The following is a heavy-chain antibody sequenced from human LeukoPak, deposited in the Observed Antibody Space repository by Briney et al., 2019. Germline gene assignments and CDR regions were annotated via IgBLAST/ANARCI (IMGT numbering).Heavy chain of an antibody. D-gene: IGHD1-1*01. V-gene: IGHV6-1*01. CDR3: ARDPVTRGAGWYFDL. CDR2: TYYRSKWFN. CDR1: GDSVSSNSVA. Sequence: SQTLSLTCAISGDSVSSNSVAWNWIRQSPSRGLEWLGRTYYRSKWFNDYAVSVRSRITIIPDTSKNQISLQLNSVTPEDTAVYYCARDPVTRGAGWYFDLWGRGTFVTVSS. J-gene: IGHJ2*01.